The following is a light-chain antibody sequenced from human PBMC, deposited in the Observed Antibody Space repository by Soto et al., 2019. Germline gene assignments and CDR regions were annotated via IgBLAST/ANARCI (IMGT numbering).Light chain of an antibody. CDR1: SSDVGCYNY. V-gene: IGLV2-11*01. CDR3: CSYAGDYTFV. Sequence: QSALTQPRSVSGSPGQSVTLSCTGTSSDVGCYNYVTWYQQYPGKAPKVMIYDVKTRPSGVPDRFSGSKSGNTASLTISGLQAEDEADYYCCSYAGDYTFVFGTGTKVTVL. J-gene: IGLJ1*01. CDR2: DVK.